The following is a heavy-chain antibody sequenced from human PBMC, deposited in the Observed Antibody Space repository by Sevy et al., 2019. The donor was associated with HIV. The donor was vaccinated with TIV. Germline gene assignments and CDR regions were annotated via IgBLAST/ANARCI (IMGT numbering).Heavy chain of an antibody. Sequence: GGSLRLSCAASAFTLSRYSMNWVRQAPGKGLEWVSSISSSSNYIYYADSVKGRFTISRDNAKNSLYLQMTSLRAEDTAVHYCAREDYYVSGSYFFDSWGQGTLVTVSS. CDR1: AFTLSRYS. V-gene: IGHV3-21*01. CDR2: ISSSSNYI. J-gene: IGHJ4*02. D-gene: IGHD3-22*01. CDR3: AREDYYVSGSYFFDS.